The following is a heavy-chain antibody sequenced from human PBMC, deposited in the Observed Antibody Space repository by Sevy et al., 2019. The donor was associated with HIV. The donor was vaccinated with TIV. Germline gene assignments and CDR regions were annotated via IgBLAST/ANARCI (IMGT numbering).Heavy chain of an antibody. CDR1: GFSFSNYA. CDR2: LIGGGSRA. D-gene: IGHD2-8*02. J-gene: IGHJ6*02. V-gene: IGHV3-23*01. CDR3: AKRRVQSGLSGGGANYGWDV. Sequence: GGSLRLSCAASGFSFSNYAMSWVRQAPGKGLEWVSTLIGGGSRAYYEHTVTGRFPISRANSRNTLYLQMNSLRAEDTAVYYCAKRRVQSGLSGGGANYGWDVCGQGTTVTVSS.